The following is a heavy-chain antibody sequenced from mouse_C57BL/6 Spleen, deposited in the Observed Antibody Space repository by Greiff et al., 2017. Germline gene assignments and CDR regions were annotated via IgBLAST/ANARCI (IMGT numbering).Heavy chain of an antibody. CDR2: IDPEDGET. CDR3: AGITTVAWYFDV. Sequence: VQLKQSGAELVKPGASVKLSCTASGFNIKDYYMHWVKQRTEQGLEWIGRIDPEDGETNYAPKFQGKATITADTSSNAAYLQLSSLTSEDTAVYYGAGITTVAWYFDVWGTGTTLTVSS. D-gene: IGHD1-1*01. V-gene: IGHV14-2*01. CDR1: GFNIKDYY. J-gene: IGHJ1*03.